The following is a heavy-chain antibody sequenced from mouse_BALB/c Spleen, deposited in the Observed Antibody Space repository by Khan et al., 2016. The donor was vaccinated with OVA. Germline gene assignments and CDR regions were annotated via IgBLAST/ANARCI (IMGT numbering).Heavy chain of an antibody. J-gene: IGHJ3*01. CDR1: GYTFTSYV. Sequence: EVQLQQSGPELVKPGASVKMSCKASGYTFTSYVMHWVKQKPRQGLEWIGYISPNSDGSKYNEKFRGKATLTSDKSYSTAYMELSSLTSEAYAVFYCLRSLLYYGSAYEGVAYWGQGTLVTVSA. D-gene: IGHD1-1*01. CDR2: ISPNSDGS. V-gene: IGHV1S136*01. CDR3: LRSLLYYGSAYEGVAY.